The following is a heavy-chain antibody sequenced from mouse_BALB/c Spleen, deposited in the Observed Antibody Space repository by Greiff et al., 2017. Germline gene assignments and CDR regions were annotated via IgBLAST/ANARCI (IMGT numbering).Heavy chain of an antibody. Sequence: EVQLQESGPGLVKPSQSLSLTCTVTGYSITSDYAWNWIRQFPGNKLEWMGYISYSGSTSYNPSLKSRISITRDTSKNQFFLQLNSVTTEDTATYYCAREGYGSSSWFAYWGQGTLVTVSA. CDR2: ISYSGST. CDR1: GYSITSDYA. J-gene: IGHJ3*01. V-gene: IGHV3-2*02. D-gene: IGHD1-1*01. CDR3: AREGYGSSSWFAY.